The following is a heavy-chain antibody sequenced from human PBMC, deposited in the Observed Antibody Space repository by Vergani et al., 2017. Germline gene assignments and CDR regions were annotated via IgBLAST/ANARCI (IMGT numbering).Heavy chain of an antibody. D-gene: IGHD3-10*01. J-gene: IGHJ4*02. V-gene: IGHV3-9*01. Sequence: EVQLVESGGGLVQPGRSLRLSCAASGFTFDDYAMHWVRQAPGKGLEWVSGISWNSGSIGYADSVKGRFTISRDNAKNSLYLQMNSLRAEDTALYYCARAPYYYGSGSYWATLGYWGQGTLVTVSS. CDR1: GFTFDDYA. CDR3: ARAPYYYGSGSYWATLGY. CDR2: ISWNSGSI.